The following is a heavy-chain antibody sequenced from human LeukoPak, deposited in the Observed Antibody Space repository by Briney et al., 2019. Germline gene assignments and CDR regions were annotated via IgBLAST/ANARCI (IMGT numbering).Heavy chain of an antibody. CDR2: IIWNGGST. D-gene: IGHD3-3*01. Sequence: GGSLRLSCAASGFSFDEYGMSWVRQAPGKGLEWVAGIIWNGGSTGYADSVKGRFTISRDNAKNSLSLKMNSLRVEDTALYYCARGGISIFGVVIYMDVWGKGTTVTVSS. CDR3: ARGGISIFGVVIYMDV. V-gene: IGHV3-20*04. CDR1: GFSFDEYG. J-gene: IGHJ6*03.